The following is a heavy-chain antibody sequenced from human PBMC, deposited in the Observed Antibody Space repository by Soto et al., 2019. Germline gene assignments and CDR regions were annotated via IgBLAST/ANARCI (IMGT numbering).Heavy chain of an antibody. CDR1: GFTFSSYA. CDR2: ISYDGSNK. J-gene: IGHJ4*02. Sequence: GGSLRLSCAASGFTFSSYAMHWVRQAPGKGLEWVAVISYDGSNKYYADSVKGRFTISRDNSKNTLYLQMNSLRAEDTAVYYCARDQAYYYDSSRSNPTFDYWGQGTLVTVSS. V-gene: IGHV3-30-3*01. CDR3: ARDQAYYYDSSRSNPTFDY. D-gene: IGHD3-22*01.